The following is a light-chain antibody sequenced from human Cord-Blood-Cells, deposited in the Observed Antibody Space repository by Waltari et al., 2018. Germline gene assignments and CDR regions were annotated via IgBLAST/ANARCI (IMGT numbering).Light chain of an antibody. CDR3: MQALQTPLFT. CDR1: QSLLHSNGYNY. V-gene: IGKV2-28*01. CDR2: LGS. J-gene: IGKJ3*01. Sequence: IVMPQSPLSLPVTPGEPASTSCRSSQSLLHSNGYNYLDLYLQKPGQSPQLLIYLGSNRASGVPDRFSGSGSGTDFTLKISRVEAEDVGVYYCMQALQTPLFTFGPGTKVDIK.